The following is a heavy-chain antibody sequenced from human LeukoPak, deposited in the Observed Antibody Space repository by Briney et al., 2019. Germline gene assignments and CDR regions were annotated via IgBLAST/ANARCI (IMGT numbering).Heavy chain of an antibody. CDR2: INHSGST. Sequence: SETLSLTCAVYGGSFSGYYWSWIRQPPGKGLEWIGEINHSGSTNYNPSLKSRVTISVDTSKNQFSLKLSSVTAADTAVYYCAGKGRTPYYLHYMDVWGKGTTVTVSS. J-gene: IGHJ6*03. V-gene: IGHV4-34*01. CDR3: AGKGRTPYYLHYMDV. CDR1: GGSFSGYY. D-gene: IGHD1-14*01.